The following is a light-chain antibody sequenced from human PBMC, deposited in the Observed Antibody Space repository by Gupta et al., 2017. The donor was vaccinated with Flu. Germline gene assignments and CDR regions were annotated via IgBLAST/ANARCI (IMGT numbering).Light chain of an antibody. V-gene: IGKV2D-30*01. CDR3: MQATHWPPA. Sequence: CASSQCLVCSNGSTYLNWFEQRPGQAPGRLIYTFCHWYSGVPDRFSGSGSGTNFALKISGVEADDVGVYYCMQATHWPPAFGQGTKVEIK. J-gene: IGKJ1*01. CDR2: TFC. CDR1: QCLVCSNGSTY.